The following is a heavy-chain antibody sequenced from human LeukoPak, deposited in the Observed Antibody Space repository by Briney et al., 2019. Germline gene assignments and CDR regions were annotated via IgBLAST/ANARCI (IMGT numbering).Heavy chain of an antibody. CDR1: GFTFGSPW. Sequence: GGSLRLSCAASGFTFGSPWMHWVRQAPGKGLVWVSRINSDGSATAYADSVKGRFTISRDNAENTLYLQMNSLRAEDTAVYYCARGAAGYHSSYFDYWGQGTLVTVSS. V-gene: IGHV3-74*01. D-gene: IGHD3-16*02. CDR3: ARGAAGYHSSYFDY. J-gene: IGHJ4*02. CDR2: INSDGSAT.